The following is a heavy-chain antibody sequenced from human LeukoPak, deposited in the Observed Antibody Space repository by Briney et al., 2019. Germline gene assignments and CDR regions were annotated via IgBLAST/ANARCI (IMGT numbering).Heavy chain of an antibody. CDR3: ATISGRDGYNYFDY. D-gene: IGHD5-24*01. Sequence: PSETLSLTCTVSGGSISSSSYYWGWLRQPPGKGLEWIGSIYYSGSTYYNPSLKSRVTISVDTSKNQFSLRLSSVTAADTAVYYCATISGRDGYNYFDYWGQGTLVTGSS. CDR2: IYYSGST. CDR1: GGSISSSSYY. V-gene: IGHV4-39*01. J-gene: IGHJ4*02.